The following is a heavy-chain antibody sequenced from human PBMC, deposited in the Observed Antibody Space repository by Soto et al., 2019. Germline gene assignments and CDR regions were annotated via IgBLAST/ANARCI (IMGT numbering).Heavy chain of an antibody. CDR3: AREGEWELRGSDY. V-gene: IGHV1-18*04. J-gene: IGHJ4*02. Sequence: ASVKVSFQASGYTFNSYGIRWVRQAPGQGLEGMGWISAYNGNRNDAPKLQGRVTMTTDTSTSTAYMELRSLRSDDTAVYYCAREGEWELRGSDYWGQGTLVTVSS. CDR1: GYTFNSYG. CDR2: ISAYNGNR. D-gene: IGHD1-26*01.